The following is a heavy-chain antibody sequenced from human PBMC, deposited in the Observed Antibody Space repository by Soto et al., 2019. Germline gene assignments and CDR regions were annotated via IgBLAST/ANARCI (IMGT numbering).Heavy chain of an antibody. CDR3: ARGXGIAAAGTYYYYYGMDV. V-gene: IGHV1-69*13. Sequence: SVKVSCKASGGTFSSYAISWVRQAPGQGLEWMGGIIPIFGTANYAQKFQGRVTITADESTSTAYMELSSLRSEDTAVYYCARGXGIAAAGTYYYYYGMDVWGQGTTVTVSS. J-gene: IGHJ6*02. CDR1: GGTFSSYA. D-gene: IGHD6-13*01. CDR2: IIPIFGTA.